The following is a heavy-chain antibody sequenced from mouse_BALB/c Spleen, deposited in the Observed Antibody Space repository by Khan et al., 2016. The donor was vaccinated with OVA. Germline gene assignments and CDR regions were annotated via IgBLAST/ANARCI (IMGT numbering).Heavy chain of an antibody. V-gene: IGHV9-2-1*01. D-gene: IGHD2-3*01. Sequence: QSQLVQSGPNLKKPGETVKISCKASGYTFTDYSMHWVKQAPGKGLKWMGWINTETGEPTYADDFKGRFAFSLETSSSTAYLQINNLKNEDTATXFCARNGYYSYWYFDGWGAGTTLTVSS. CDR2: INTETGEP. CDR3: ARNGYYSYWYFDG. J-gene: IGHJ1*01. CDR1: GYTFTDYS.